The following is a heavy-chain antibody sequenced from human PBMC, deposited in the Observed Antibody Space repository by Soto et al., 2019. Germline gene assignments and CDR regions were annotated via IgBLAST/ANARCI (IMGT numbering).Heavy chain of an antibody. V-gene: IGHV1-46*03. CDR1: GYTFTSYY. CDR3: ARYGHHDAFDI. CDR2: INPSGGST. D-gene: IGHD3-10*01. Sequence: ASVKVSCKASGYTFTSYYMHWVRQAPGQGLEWMGIINPSGGSTSYAQKFQGRVAMTRDTSTSTVYMELSSLRSEDTAVYYCARYGHHDAFDIWGQGTMVTVSS. J-gene: IGHJ3*02.